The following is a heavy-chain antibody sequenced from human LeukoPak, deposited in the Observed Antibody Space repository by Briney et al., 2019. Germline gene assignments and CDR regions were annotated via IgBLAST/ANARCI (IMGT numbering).Heavy chain of an antibody. Sequence: GGSLRLSCAASRFTFNSYAMTWVRQAPGKGLEWVSGTSGSGGTTYYADSVKGRVTISRDNSKNTLYLQMNSLRAEDTAVYYCARGVSFSPEYYFDYWGQGTLVTVSS. J-gene: IGHJ4*02. D-gene: IGHD1-14*01. CDR2: TSGSGGTT. V-gene: IGHV3-23*01. CDR1: RFTFNSYA. CDR3: ARGVSFSPEYYFDY.